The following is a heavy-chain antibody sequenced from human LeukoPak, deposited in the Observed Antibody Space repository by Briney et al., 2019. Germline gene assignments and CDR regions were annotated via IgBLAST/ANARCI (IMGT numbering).Heavy chain of an antibody. J-gene: IGHJ6*02. CDR1: GFTFSRYA. V-gene: IGHV3-23*01. CDR2: ISGSGGST. CDR3: AKDRRLGIVVVVATFGMDV. D-gene: IGHD2-15*01. Sequence: GGSLRLSCAASGFTFSRYAMSWVRQAPGKGLEWVSAISGSGGSTYYADSVKGRFTISRDNSKNTLYLQMNSLRAEDTAVYYCAKDRRLGIVVVVATFGMDVWGQGTTVTVSS.